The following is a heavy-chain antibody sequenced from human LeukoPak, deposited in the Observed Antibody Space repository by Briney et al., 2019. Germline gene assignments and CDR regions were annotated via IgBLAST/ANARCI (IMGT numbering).Heavy chain of an antibody. CDR2: IHYDGSNK. CDR1: GFTFSTYD. V-gene: IGHV3-30*02. CDR3: AKASLDGFDVFDI. D-gene: IGHD5-24*01. J-gene: IGHJ3*02. Sequence: GGSLRRSCAVSGFTFSTYDMHWVRQAPGKGLEWVAFIHYDGSNKYYVDSVKGRFTISRDNSKNTLYLQMNSLRAEDTAVYYCAKASLDGFDVFDIWGQGTMVTVSS.